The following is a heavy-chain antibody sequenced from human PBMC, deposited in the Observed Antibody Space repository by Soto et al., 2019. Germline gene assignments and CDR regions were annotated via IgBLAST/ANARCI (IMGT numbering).Heavy chain of an antibody. CDR2: IYHSGST. D-gene: IGHD3-9*01. Sequence: QVQLQESGPGLVKPSGTLSLTCAVSGGSISSNNWWSWVRQPPGKGLEWIGEIYHSGSTYYSPSLMSRFTISVDKSNDQFSLKLSSVTAADTAVYYCARGGEYYDFLTCRYIHYLDSRGQGSLVTVSS. V-gene: IGHV4-4*02. CDR3: ARGGEYYDFLTCRYIHYLDS. CDR1: GGSISSNNW. J-gene: IGHJ4*02.